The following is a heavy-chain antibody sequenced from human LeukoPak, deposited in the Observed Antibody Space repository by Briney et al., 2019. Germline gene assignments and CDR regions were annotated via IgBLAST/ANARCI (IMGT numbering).Heavy chain of an antibody. D-gene: IGHD2-8*01. Sequence: GASVKVSCKASGYTFTNYGLSWVRQAPGQGLEWMGWISAYNGNTNYAQKFQGRVTMTTDTSTSAAYMELRSLRSDDTAVYYCATRRYCTNGVCYRNYFDYWGQGTLVTVSS. CDR1: GYTFTNYG. J-gene: IGHJ4*02. V-gene: IGHV1-18*01. CDR2: ISAYNGNT. CDR3: ATRRYCTNGVCYRNYFDY.